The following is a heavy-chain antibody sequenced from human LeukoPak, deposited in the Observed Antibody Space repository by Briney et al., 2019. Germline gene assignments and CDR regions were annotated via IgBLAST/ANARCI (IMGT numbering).Heavy chain of an antibody. CDR1: GGSISSDDYY. CDR3: ARGCREYDFWSGYSNWFDP. V-gene: IGHV4-30-4*01. J-gene: IGHJ5*02. D-gene: IGHD3-3*01. Sequence: SQTLSLTCTVSGGSISSDDYYWSWIRQPPGKGLEWIGYIYYSGSTYYNPSLKSRVTISVDTSKNQFSLKLSSVTAADTAVYYCARGCREYDFWSGYSNWFDPWGQGTLVTVSS. CDR2: IYYSGST.